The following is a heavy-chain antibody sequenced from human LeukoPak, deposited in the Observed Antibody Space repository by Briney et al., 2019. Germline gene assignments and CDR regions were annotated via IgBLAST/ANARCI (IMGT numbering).Heavy chain of an antibody. V-gene: IGHV3-11*01. D-gene: IGHD6-19*01. CDR2: ISSSGSTI. CDR3: TRHARIAVAGTGGNDY. CDR1: GFTFSDYY. Sequence: PGGSLRLSCAASGFTFSDYYMSWIRQAPGKGLEWVSYISSSGSTIYYADSVKGRFTISRDNAKNSLYLQMNSLKTEDTAVYYCTRHARIAVAGTGGNDYWGQGTLVTVSS. J-gene: IGHJ4*02.